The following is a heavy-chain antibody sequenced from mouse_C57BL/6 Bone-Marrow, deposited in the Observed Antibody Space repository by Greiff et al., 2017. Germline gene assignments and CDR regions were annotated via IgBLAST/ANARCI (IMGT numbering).Heavy chain of an antibody. CDR1: GYTFTSYY. CDR2: ITPNTGGS. Sequence: QVQLQQSGAELVKPGASVKLPCTASGYTFTSYYMYWVKQRPGQGLEWIGVITPNTGGSNFNEKFKSKATLTVDKSSTTASLQLSSLTSEDSAVDYCTRSSHGGFAYWGQGTLVTVSA. V-gene: IGHV1S81*02. J-gene: IGHJ3*01. CDR3: TRSSHGGFAY.